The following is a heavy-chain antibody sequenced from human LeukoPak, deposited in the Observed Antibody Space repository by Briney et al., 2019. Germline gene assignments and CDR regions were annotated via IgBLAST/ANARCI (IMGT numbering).Heavy chain of an antibody. J-gene: IGHJ4*02. CDR3: AKYGSTADY. CDR2: ISGSGGST. Sequence: GGSLRLSCAASGFTFGSHAMTWVRQAPGKGLEWISAISGSGGSTYYADSVKGRFTISRDNSKNTLYLQMNSLRAEDTAVYYCAKYGSTADYWGQGTLVTVSS. CDR1: GFTFGSHA. V-gene: IGHV3-23*01. D-gene: IGHD6-13*01.